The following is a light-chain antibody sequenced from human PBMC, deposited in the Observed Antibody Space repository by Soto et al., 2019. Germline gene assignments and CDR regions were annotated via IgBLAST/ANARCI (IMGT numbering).Light chain of an antibody. J-gene: IGLJ2*01. CDR2: EVX. CDR1: SSDVGGYNY. Sequence: QSALTQPASVSGSPGQSITISCTGTSSDVGGYNYVSWYQQHPGKAPKLMIYEVXNXXXXXSXXXXGSKSGNTASLTISGXXXXXXXXXXXSSYTSSSTLDVVFGGGTKLTVL. CDR3: SSYTSSSTLDVV. V-gene: IGLV2-14*01.